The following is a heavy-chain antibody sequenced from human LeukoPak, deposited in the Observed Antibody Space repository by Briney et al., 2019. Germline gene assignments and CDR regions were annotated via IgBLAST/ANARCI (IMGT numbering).Heavy chain of an antibody. CDR1: GYTFTSYD. CDR2: MNPNSGNT. V-gene: IGHV1-8*01. D-gene: IGHD3-3*01. Sequence: ASVKVSCKASGYTFTSYDINWVRQATGQGLEWTGWMNPNSGNTGYAQKFQGRVTMTRNTSISTAYMELSSLRSEDTAVYYCARGGKEGFLELYDYWGQGTLVTVSS. CDR3: ARGGKEGFLELYDY. J-gene: IGHJ4*02.